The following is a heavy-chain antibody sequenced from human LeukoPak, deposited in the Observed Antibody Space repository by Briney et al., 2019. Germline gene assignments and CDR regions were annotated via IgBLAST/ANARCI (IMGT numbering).Heavy chain of an antibody. CDR1: GFTFSSNW. J-gene: IGHJ4*02. D-gene: IGHD5-18*01. CDR2: IKKDGSEK. Sequence: GGSLRLSCAASGFTFSSNWMSWVRQAPGKGLEWLASIKKDGSEKYYVDSVKGRFTISRDDAKNSLYLQMNSLRAEDTAVYYCARDKPHYSHDYWGQGTLVTVSS. CDR3: ARDKPHYSHDY. V-gene: IGHV3-7*04.